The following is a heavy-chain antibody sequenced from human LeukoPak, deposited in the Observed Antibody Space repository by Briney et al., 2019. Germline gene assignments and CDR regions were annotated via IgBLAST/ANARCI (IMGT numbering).Heavy chain of an antibody. J-gene: IGHJ4*02. CDR2: ISSDGSKK. Sequence: GGSLRLSCVASGFMFSDHAFHWVRQSPAKGLEWVALISSDGSKKYYADSVQGRFTVSRENSKNTLFLQMNTLRADDTAVYFCARQMTSTRLFDSWGQGTLVTVSS. CDR1: GFMFSDHA. D-gene: IGHD5/OR15-5a*01. V-gene: IGHV3-30*04. CDR3: ARQMTSTRLFDS.